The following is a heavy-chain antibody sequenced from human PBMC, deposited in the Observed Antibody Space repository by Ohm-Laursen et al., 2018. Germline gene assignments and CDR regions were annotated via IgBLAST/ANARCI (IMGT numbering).Heavy chain of an antibody. J-gene: IGHJ4*02. CDR2: IYPGDSDT. CDR1: GYSFTSYW. CDR3: ARGAPAYYDFWSGYYYDY. D-gene: IGHD3-3*01. Sequence: KVSCKGSGYSFTSYWIGWVRQMPGKGLEWMGTIYPGDSDTRYSPSFQGQVTISADKSISTAYLQWSSLKASDTAMYYCARGAPAYYDFWSGYYYDYWGQGTLVTVSS. V-gene: IGHV5-51*01.